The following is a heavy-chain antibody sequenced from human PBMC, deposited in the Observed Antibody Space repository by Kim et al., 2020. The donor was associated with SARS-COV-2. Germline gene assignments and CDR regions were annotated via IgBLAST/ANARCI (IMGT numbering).Heavy chain of an antibody. V-gene: IGHV5-51*01. CDR3: ARHGSIGARQNWFDP. D-gene: IGHD6-6*01. J-gene: IGHJ5*02. Sequence: GASLKISCKGSGYIFSNYWIGWVRQMPGKGLEWMGIVYPGDSDTRYSPTFQGHVTISADKSINTAYLQWRSLKASDTAMYYCARHGSIGARQNWFDPWGQGTLVTVSP. CDR2: VYPGDSDT. CDR1: GYIFSNYW.